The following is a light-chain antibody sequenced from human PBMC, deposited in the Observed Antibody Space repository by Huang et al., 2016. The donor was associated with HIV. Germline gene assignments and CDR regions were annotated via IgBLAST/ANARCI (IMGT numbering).Light chain of an antibody. CDR3: QQYDDVPIS. CDR2: DAS. J-gene: IGKJ4*01. CDR1: QDINNF. Sequence: DIQMTQSPSSLSASVGDRVTITCQASQDINNFLNWYQKKPGKAPKLLSLDASNLQTGVPSRFSGSGSGTHFTFTITSLQRDDIGTYYCQQYDDVPISFGGGTKV. V-gene: IGKV1-33*01.